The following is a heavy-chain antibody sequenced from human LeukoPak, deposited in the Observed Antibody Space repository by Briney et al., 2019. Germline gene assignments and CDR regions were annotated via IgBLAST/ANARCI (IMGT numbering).Heavy chain of an antibody. V-gene: IGHV3-23*01. CDR2: IRGSDGST. Sequence: SGGSLRLSCAASGFTFRSYAMSWDRQAPGKGLEWVSAIRGSDGSTYYADSVKGRFTISRDNSKNTLSLQMSSLRAEDTAVYYCAKAGHFYYYDMDVWGQGTTVTVSS. J-gene: IGHJ6*02. CDR3: AKAGHFYYYDMDV. CDR1: GFTFRSYA.